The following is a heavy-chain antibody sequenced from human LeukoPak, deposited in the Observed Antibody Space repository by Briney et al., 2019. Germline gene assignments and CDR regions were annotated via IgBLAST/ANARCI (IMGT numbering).Heavy chain of an antibody. V-gene: IGHV4-38-2*02. CDR2: IHYSGST. CDR3: ASERKELPAFFDY. J-gene: IGHJ4*02. D-gene: IGHD1-7*01. CDR1: GYSLSSGFF. Sequence: PSETLSLTCTVSGYSLSSGFFCDWIRQSPPEGLERIGSIHYSGSTYNNPSLNSRVTISVDMSKNQLSLKLSSVTAADTAVYHCASERKELPAFFDYWGQGTLVTVSS.